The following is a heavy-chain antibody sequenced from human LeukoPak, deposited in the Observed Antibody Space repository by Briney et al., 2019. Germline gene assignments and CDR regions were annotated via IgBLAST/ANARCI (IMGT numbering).Heavy chain of an antibody. Sequence: SETLSLTCTVSGGSISSGGYYWSWIRQHPRKGLEWIGYIYYSGSTYYNPSLKSRVTISVDTSKNQFSLKLSSVTAADTAVYYCARDRGYCSSTSCYTLGWFDPWGQGTLVTVSS. CDR2: IYYSGST. V-gene: IGHV4-31*03. J-gene: IGHJ5*02. D-gene: IGHD2-2*02. CDR1: GGSISSGGYY. CDR3: ARDRGYCSSTSCYTLGWFDP.